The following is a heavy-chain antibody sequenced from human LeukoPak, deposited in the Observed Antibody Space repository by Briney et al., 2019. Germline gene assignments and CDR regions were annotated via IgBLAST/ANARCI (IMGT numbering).Heavy chain of an antibody. D-gene: IGHD6-13*01. V-gene: IGHV1-46*01. CDR3: ARASSSSWYSRGNWFDP. Sequence: ASVKVSCKASGYTFTSYYMHWVRQAPGQGLERMGIINPSGGSTSYAQKFQGRVTMTRNTSISTAYMELSSLRSEDTAVYYCARASSSSWYSRGNWFDPWGQGTLVTVSS. CDR2: INPSGGST. J-gene: IGHJ5*02. CDR1: GYTFTSYY.